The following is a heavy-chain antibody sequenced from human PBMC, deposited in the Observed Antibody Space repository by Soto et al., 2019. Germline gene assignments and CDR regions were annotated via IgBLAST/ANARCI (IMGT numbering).Heavy chain of an antibody. Sequence: GESLKISCKGSGYSFTSYWIGWVRQMPGKGLEWMGIIYPGDSDTRYSPSFQGQVTISADKSISTAYLQWSSLKASDTAMYYCARHRRIAARTTCYYMDVWGKGTTVTVSS. CDR2: IYPGDSDT. V-gene: IGHV5-51*01. CDR3: ARHRRIAARTTCYYMDV. CDR1: GYSFTSYW. D-gene: IGHD6-6*01. J-gene: IGHJ6*03.